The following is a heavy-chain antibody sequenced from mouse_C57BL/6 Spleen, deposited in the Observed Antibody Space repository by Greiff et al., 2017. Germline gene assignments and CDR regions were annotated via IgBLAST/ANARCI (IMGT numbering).Heavy chain of an antibody. CDR3: ARAPSSYYSNSYYFDY. Sequence: VQLQQSGPGLVQPSQSLSITCTVSGFSLTSYGVHWVRQSPGKGLEWLGVIWSGGGTDYNAAFISRLSISKDNSKSQVFFKMNSLQADDTAIYYCARAPSSYYSNSYYFDYWGQGTTLTVSS. D-gene: IGHD2-5*01. CDR2: IWSGGGT. V-gene: IGHV2-2*01. CDR1: GFSLTSYG. J-gene: IGHJ2*01.